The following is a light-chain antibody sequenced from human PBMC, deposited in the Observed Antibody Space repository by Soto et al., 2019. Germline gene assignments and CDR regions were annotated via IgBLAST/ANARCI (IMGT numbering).Light chain of an antibody. CDR2: DTS. CDR1: QGIGDT. V-gene: IGKV3-15*01. J-gene: IGKJ1*01. CDR3: QQYTNTNNPWM. Sequence: EIVMTQSPATLSVSPGEGATLSCRASQGIGDTLAWYQQKPGQTPRLLIYDTSIRATGVPARFSGSRSGAEFTLIISGLQPDDSATYYCQQYTNTNNPWMFGQGTKVDIK.